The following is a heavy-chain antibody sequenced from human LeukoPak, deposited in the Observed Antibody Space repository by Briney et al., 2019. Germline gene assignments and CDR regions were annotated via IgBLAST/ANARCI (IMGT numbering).Heavy chain of an antibody. Sequence: GGSLRLSCAASGFTVSSNYMSWVRQAPGKGLEWVSVIYSGGSTYYADSVKGRFTISRDNSKNMLYPQMNSLRAEDTAVYYCATWSGYYTGYYYYYMDVWGKGTTVTVSS. CDR3: ATWSGYYTGYYYYYMDV. CDR2: IYSGGST. D-gene: IGHD3-3*01. V-gene: IGHV3-53*01. J-gene: IGHJ6*03. CDR1: GFTVSSNY.